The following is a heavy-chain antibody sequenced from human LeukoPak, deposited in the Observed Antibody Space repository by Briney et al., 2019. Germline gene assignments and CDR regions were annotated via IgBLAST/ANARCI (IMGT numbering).Heavy chain of an antibody. V-gene: IGHV4-34*01. CDR2: INHSGST. D-gene: IGHD2-15*01. CDR1: GGSFSGYY. Sequence: KPSETLSLTCAVYGGSFSGYYWSWIRQPPGKGLEWIGEINHSGSTNYNPSLKSRVTISVDTSENQFSLKLSSVTAADTAVYYCARAYCSGGSCYSYDYWGQGTLVTVSS. CDR3: ARAYCSGGSCYSYDY. J-gene: IGHJ4*02.